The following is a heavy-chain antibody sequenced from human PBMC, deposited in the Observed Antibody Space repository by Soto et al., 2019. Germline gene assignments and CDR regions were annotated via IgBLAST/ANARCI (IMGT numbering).Heavy chain of an antibody. Sequence: GGSLRLSCAASGFTFSSYYMSWVRQAPGKGLEWVGNIKGDGSETHYVDSVKGRFTISRDSAENSIYLQMNNLRAEDTAMYYCARDPVTADWGQGTLVTVSS. CDR1: GFTFSSYY. J-gene: IGHJ4*02. CDR2: IKGDGSET. CDR3: ARDPVTAD. V-gene: IGHV3-7*03.